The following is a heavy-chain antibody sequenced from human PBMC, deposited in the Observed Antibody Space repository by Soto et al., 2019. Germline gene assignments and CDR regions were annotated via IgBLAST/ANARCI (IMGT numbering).Heavy chain of an antibody. J-gene: IGHJ6*02. D-gene: IGHD2-21*01. CDR2: IIPIFGTA. CDR1: GGTFSSYA. CDR3: ARIADYYYYYGMDV. V-gene: IGHV1-69*13. Sequence: SVKVSCKASGGTFSSYAIIWVRQAPGQGLEWMGGIIPIFGTANYAQKFQGRVTITADESTSTAYMELSSLRSEDTAVYYCARIADYYYYYGMDVWGQGTTVTVSS.